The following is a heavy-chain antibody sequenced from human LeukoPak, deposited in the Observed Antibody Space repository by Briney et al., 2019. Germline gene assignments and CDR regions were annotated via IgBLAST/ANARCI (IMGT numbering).Heavy chain of an antibody. CDR2: ISYSGGST. D-gene: IGHD1-26*01. V-gene: IGHV3-23*01. Sequence: GGSLRLSCAASGFTFSNAWMSWVRQAPGKGLEWVSGISYSGGSTYYADSVKGRFTISRDNSKNTPFLQMNSLRAEDTAVYYCAKDVADSGRYWDKFDYWGLGTQVTVSS. CDR1: GFTFSNAW. J-gene: IGHJ4*02. CDR3: AKDVADSGRYWDKFDY.